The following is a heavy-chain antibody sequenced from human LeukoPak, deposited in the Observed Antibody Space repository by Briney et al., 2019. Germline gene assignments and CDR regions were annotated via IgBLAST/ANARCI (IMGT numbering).Heavy chain of an antibody. Sequence: SETLSLTCTVSGGSISSYYWSWIRQPPGKGLEWIGYIYYSGSTNYNPSLKSRVTMSVDTSKNHFSLKLSSVTAADTAVYYCARQIYYDRSGYFYFNWGQGTLVTVSS. CDR1: GGSISSYY. V-gene: IGHV4-59*08. D-gene: IGHD3-22*01. J-gene: IGHJ4*02. CDR2: IYYSGST. CDR3: ARQIYYDRSGYFYFN.